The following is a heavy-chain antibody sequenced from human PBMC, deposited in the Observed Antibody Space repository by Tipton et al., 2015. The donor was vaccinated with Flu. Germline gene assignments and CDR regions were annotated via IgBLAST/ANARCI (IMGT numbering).Heavy chain of an antibody. CDR3: ARQLFGPAGY. Sequence: SLRLSCAVSGFTVSSNYMSWVRQAPGKGLVWVSHSNVDGRTTTYADSVKGRFTISRDSAKNMVYLQMNNLRDEDTAVYYCARQLFGPAGYWGQGTLVSVSS. V-gene: IGHV3-74*01. J-gene: IGHJ4*02. CDR1: GFTVSSNY. CDR2: SNVDGRTT. D-gene: IGHD3-10*02.